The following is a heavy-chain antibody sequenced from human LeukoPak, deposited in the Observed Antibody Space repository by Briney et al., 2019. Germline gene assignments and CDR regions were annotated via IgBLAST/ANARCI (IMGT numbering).Heavy chain of an antibody. CDR3: ARTGMVGAADY. J-gene: IGHJ4*02. CDR2: INYSGNT. Sequence: SETLSLTCTVSGGSISTSDYNWGCIRQPPGKGLEWIGSINYSGNTYYNPSLKSRVTIFVDTSKNQFSLKLSSVTAADTAVYYCARTGMVGAADYWGQGTLVTVSS. D-gene: IGHD2-15*01. CDR1: GGSISTSDYN. V-gene: IGHV4-39*01.